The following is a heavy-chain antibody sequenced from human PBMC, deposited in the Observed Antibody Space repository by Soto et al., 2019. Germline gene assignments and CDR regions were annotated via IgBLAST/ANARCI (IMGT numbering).Heavy chain of an antibody. Sequence: LEILSLTCTVSGGSISSSSYYWGWIRQPPGKGLEWIGSIYYSGSTYYNPSLKSRVTISVDTSKNHFSLKLSSVTAADTAVYYCATQEVGGSYVYTFDPWGQGTLVTVSS. CDR2: IYYSGST. D-gene: IGHD1-26*01. J-gene: IGHJ5*02. CDR3: ATQEVGGSYVYTFDP. CDR1: GGSISSSSYY. V-gene: IGHV4-39*02.